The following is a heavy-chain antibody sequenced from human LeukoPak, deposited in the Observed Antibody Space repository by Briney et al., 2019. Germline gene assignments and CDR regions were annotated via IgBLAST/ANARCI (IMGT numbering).Heavy chain of an antibody. CDR2: IYSGDNM. Sequence: GGSLRLSCAASGFTVSSNYMNWVRQAPGKGLEWVSIIYSGDNMYSPDSVKGRFTISRDSSKNTLYLQMNSLRAEDTAVYYCARARYVNSFYAFDIWGQGTMVTVSS. CDR3: ARARYVNSFYAFDI. J-gene: IGHJ3*02. V-gene: IGHV3-53*01. CDR1: GFTVSSNY. D-gene: IGHD3-9*01.